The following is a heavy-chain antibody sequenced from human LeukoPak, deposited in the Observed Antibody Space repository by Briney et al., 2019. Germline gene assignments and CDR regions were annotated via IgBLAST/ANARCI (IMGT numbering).Heavy chain of an antibody. CDR2: TSYDGSNK. V-gene: IGHV3-30-3*01. CDR1: GFTFSSYT. D-gene: IGHD3-9*01. CDR3: ARASSKQLAGYLPDGFDI. Sequence: PGGSLRLSCAASGFTFSSYTMVWVRQAPGKGLEWVAVTSYDGSNKYYADSVKGRFTISRDNSNNTLYLQMNSLRAEDTAVYYCARASSKQLAGYLPDGFDIWGQGTMVTVSS. J-gene: IGHJ3*02.